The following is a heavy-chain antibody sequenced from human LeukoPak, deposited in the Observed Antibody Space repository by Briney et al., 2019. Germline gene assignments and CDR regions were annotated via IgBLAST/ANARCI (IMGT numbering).Heavy chain of an antibody. Sequence: ASVKVSCKASGYTFTNYAIHWVRQAPGQGLEWMGWINAGNGNTRYSRKLQDRVTITRDTSANTVYMELSSLRSEDTAVYFCARGLLWFGELSPPGYWGQGTLVTVSS. CDR3: ARGLLWFGELSPPGY. D-gene: IGHD3-10*01. V-gene: IGHV1-3*01. CDR1: GYTFTNYA. J-gene: IGHJ4*02. CDR2: INAGNGNT.